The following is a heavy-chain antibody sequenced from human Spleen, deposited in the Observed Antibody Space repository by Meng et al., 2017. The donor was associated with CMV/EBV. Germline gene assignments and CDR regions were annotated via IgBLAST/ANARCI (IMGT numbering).Heavy chain of an antibody. J-gene: IGHJ6*02. CDR3: AGFGVAITNGLDV. CDR2: ISPDSDYI. D-gene: IGHD3-3*01. CDR1: GFAFSRYS. Sequence: GESLKISCAASGFAFSRYSVTWVRQAPGKGLEWVSFISPDSDYIYYADSVKGRFTISRDNAKNSLYLQMNSLRVEDTAVYYCAGFGVAITNGLDVWGQGTTVTVS. V-gene: IGHV3-21*01.